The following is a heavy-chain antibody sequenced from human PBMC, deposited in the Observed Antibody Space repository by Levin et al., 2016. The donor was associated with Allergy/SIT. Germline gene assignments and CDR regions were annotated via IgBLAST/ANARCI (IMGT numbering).Heavy chain of an antibody. J-gene: IGHJ4*02. CDR2: INPNSGGT. Sequence: ASVKVSCKASGYTFTGYYMHWVRQAPGQGLEWMGWINPNSGGTNYAQKFQGRVTMTRDTSISTAYMELRSLRSDDTAVYYCARVSSGWGVIDYWGQGTLVTVSS. CDR3: ARVSSGWGVIDY. D-gene: IGHD6-19*01. CDR1: GYTFTGYY. V-gene: IGHV1-2*02.